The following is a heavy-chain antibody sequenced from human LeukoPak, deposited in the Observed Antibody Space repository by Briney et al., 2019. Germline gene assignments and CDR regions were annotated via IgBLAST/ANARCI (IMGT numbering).Heavy chain of an antibody. Sequence: PGGSLRLSCSASGFTFRDYPIHWVRQAPGEGLQYVSAISSAGGTTYYADSVRGRFTISRDNSKNTLYLQMSSLRAEDTALYYCVKVGDSGYGEYYQHWGRGTLVTVSS. CDR2: ISSAGGTT. D-gene: IGHD5-12*01. CDR3: VKVGDSGYGEYYQH. CDR1: GFTFRDYP. V-gene: IGHV3-64D*06. J-gene: IGHJ1*01.